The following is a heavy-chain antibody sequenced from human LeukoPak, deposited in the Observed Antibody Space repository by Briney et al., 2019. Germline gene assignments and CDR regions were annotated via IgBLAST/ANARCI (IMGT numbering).Heavy chain of an antibody. V-gene: IGHV3-21*01. CDR1: GFTFSSYS. CDR3: ASSDYDAFDI. CDR2: ISSSSSYI. D-gene: IGHD4-11*01. Sequence: GGSLRLSCAASGFTFSSYSMNWVRQAPGKGLEWVSSISSSSSYIYYADSEKGRFTISRDNAKNSLYLQMNSLRAEDTAVYYCASSDYDAFDIWGQGTMVTVSS. J-gene: IGHJ3*02.